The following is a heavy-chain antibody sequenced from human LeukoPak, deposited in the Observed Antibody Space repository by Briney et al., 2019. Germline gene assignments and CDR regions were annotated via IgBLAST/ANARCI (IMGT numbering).Heavy chain of an antibody. CDR1: GFTFSSYG. Sequence: PGGSLRLSCAASGFTFSSYGMHWVRQAPGKGLEWVAVISYDGSNKYYADSVKGRFTISRDNSKNTLYLQMNSLRAEDTAVYYCAKDLHLTVTTPYYFDYWGQGTLVTVSS. D-gene: IGHD4-17*01. CDR3: AKDLHLTVTTPYYFDY. V-gene: IGHV3-30*18. CDR2: ISYDGSNK. J-gene: IGHJ4*02.